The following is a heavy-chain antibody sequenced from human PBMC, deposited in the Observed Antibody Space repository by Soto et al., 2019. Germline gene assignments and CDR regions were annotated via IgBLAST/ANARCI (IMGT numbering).Heavy chain of an antibody. CDR2: IYYSGST. V-gene: IGHV4-31*02. Sequence: LCGGSISSGGYYWSWIRQHPGKGLEWIGYIYYSGSTYYNPSLKSRVTISVDTSKNQFSLKLSSVTAADTAVYYCAREGYSGYDRRINFDYWGQGTLVTVSS. CDR1: GGSISSGGYY. D-gene: IGHD5-12*01. CDR3: AREGYSGYDRRINFDY. J-gene: IGHJ4*02.